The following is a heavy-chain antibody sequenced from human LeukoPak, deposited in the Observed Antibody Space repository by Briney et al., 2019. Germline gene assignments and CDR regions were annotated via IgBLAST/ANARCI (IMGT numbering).Heavy chain of an antibody. CDR3: ARDLAHFGY. CDR1: GFTFSDYW. CDR2: MNQDGSEK. D-gene: IGHD3-10*01. V-gene: IGHV3-7*01. Sequence: GGSLRLSCAASGFTFSDYWMSWVRQAPGKGLEWVANMNQDGSEKYYVDSVKGRFTISRDNAKNSLSLQMNSLRAEDTAVYYCARDLAHFGYWGQGTLVTVSS. J-gene: IGHJ4*02.